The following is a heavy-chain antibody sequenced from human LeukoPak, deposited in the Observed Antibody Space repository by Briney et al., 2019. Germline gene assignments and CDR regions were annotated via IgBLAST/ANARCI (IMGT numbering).Heavy chain of an antibody. V-gene: IGHV3-66*01. CDR3: ARGRPSRFDP. CDR2: FYSGGTT. J-gene: IGHJ5*02. CDR1: GFTVSNNY. Sequence: PGGSLRLSCAASGFTVSNNYMSWVRQAPGKGLEWVSIFYSGGTTYYADSVMGRFTISRDISKNTLNLQMNSLRAEDTGVYYCARGRPSRFDPRGQGTLVTVSS.